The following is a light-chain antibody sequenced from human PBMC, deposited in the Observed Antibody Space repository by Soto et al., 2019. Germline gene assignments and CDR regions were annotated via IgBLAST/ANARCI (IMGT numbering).Light chain of an antibody. CDR3: QSYDISLHNYV. V-gene: IGLV1-40*01. CDR2: GDN. CDR1: TSNIGAPYD. J-gene: IGLJ1*01. Sequence: QSVLTQPPSVSGAPGQRVSISCTGSTSNIGAPYDVHWYQHLPGTAPKLLIYGDNNRPSGVPDRFSGSKSGTSASLAITRLQAEDEADYYCQSYDISLHNYVFGTGTRSQS.